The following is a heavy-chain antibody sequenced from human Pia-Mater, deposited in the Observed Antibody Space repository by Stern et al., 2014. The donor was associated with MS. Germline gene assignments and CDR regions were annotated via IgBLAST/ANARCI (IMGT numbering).Heavy chain of an antibody. CDR2: VTANSGNT. CDR1: DYPFASYG. J-gene: IGHJ4*02. Sequence: QVQLVQSGAEVKKPGASVKVSCKAPDYPFASYGITWVRQAPGQGLEWLGWVTANSGNTYYAQSLQGRVTMTTDTSTTTAYLELRNLRSDDTAVYYCARVAADTFDFWGQGTQVIVSS. D-gene: IGHD6-19*01. CDR3: ARVAADTFDF. V-gene: IGHV1-18*01.